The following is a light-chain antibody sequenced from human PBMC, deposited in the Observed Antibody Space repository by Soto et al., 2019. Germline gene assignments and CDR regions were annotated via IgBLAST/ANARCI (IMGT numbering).Light chain of an antibody. CDR1: SSDVGGYNY. J-gene: IGLJ2*01. Sequence: QSVPTQPASVSGSPGQSITISCTGTSSDVGGYNYVSWYQQHPGKAPKLMIYEVSNRPSGVSNRFSGSKSGNTASLTISGLQAEDEADYYCSSYTSNSTVVFGGGTKVTVL. CDR2: EVS. V-gene: IGLV2-14*01. CDR3: SSYTSNSTVV.